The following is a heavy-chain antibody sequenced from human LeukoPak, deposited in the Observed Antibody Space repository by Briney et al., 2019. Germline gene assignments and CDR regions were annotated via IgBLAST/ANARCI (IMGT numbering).Heavy chain of an antibody. Sequence: ASVKVSCKSSGYTFTSYGISWVRQAPGQGLEWMGGISAYNDNTNYAQKLQGRVTMTTDTSTSTAYMELRSLRSDDTAVYYCARDGGYCSSTSCYRGHGMDVWGQGTTVTVSS. CDR1: GYTFTSYG. J-gene: IGHJ6*02. CDR3: ARDGGYCSSTSCYRGHGMDV. D-gene: IGHD2-2*01. V-gene: IGHV1-18*01. CDR2: ISAYNDNT.